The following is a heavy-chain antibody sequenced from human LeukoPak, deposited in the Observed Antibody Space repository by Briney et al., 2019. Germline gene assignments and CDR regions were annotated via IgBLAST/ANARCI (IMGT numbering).Heavy chain of an antibody. J-gene: IGHJ5*02. D-gene: IGHD5-24*01. CDR2: INHSGST. Sequence: SETLSLTCAVYGGSFSGYYWSWIRQPPGKGLEWIGEINHSGSTNYNPSLKSRVTISVDTSKSQFSLKLSSVTAADTAVYYCARGVRDGYNRRHSNWFDPWGQGTLVTVSS. CDR3: ARGVRDGYNRRHSNWFDP. V-gene: IGHV4-34*01. CDR1: GGSFSGYY.